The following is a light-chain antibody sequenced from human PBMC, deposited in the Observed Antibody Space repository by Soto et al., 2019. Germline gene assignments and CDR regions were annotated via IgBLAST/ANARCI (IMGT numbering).Light chain of an antibody. CDR2: GAS. CDR1: QTISSNY. V-gene: IGKV3D-20*02. CDR3: QQCNNWPRT. Sequence: EIVLTQSPGTLSLSPGERATLSCRATQTISSNYLAWYQQKPGQAPKLLIHGASTRATGIPDRFSGSGSGTDFTLTISSLESEDYAVYYCQQCNNWPRTFGQGTKVEIK. J-gene: IGKJ1*01.